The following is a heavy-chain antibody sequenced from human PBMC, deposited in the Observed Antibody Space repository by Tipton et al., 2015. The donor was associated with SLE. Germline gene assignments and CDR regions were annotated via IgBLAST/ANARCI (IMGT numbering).Heavy chain of an antibody. CDR2: ISYSGDT. D-gene: IGHD4-17*01. CDR1: GDSISTYY. J-gene: IGHJ4*02. Sequence: LRLSCTVSGDSISTYYWSWIRQPPGKGLEWIGYISYSGDTNYNPSLKSRVTISLDTSRKQFSLSLNSVTAADTAVYFCARDDPDGDGGGIPGDYWGQGTLVTVS. CDR3: ARDDPDGDGGGIPGDY. V-gene: IGHV4-59*01.